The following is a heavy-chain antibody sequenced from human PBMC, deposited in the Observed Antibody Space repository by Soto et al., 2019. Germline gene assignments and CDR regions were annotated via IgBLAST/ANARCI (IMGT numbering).Heavy chain of an antibody. CDR3: ARQYNSGYYHYGMDV. CDR2: IYYSGST. CDR1: GGSISSYY. V-gene: IGHV4-59*01. D-gene: IGHD1-1*01. Sequence: PSETLSLTCTVSGGSISSYYWSWIRQPPGKGLEWIGYIYYSGSTNYNPSLKSRVTISVDTSKNQFSLKLSSVTAADTAVYYCARQYNSGYYHYGMDVWGQGTTVTVSS. J-gene: IGHJ6*02.